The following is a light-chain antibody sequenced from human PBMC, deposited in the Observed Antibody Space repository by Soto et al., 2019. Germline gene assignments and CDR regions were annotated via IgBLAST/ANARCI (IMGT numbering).Light chain of an antibody. V-gene: IGLV2-14*01. Sequence: QSALTQPASVSGAPGQSITISCTGSSSDVGRYNYVSWYQQHPGKAPKLMIYEVSNRPSGVSNRFSGSNSSNTASLTIARLQDEDEAYYYSSSYTSSSTRVFGGGTKLTVL. CDR3: SSYTSSSTRV. J-gene: IGLJ3*02. CDR1: SSDVGRYNY. CDR2: EVS.